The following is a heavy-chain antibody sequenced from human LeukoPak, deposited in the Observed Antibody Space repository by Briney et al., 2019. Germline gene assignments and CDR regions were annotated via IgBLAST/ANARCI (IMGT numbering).Heavy chain of an antibody. CDR1: GFTFSSYE. CDR3: AAGRKPYYDFWSGYDYYYYYMDV. V-gene: IGHV3-48*03. J-gene: IGHJ6*03. CDR2: ISSSGSTI. D-gene: IGHD3-3*01. Sequence: PGGSLRLSCAASGFTFSSYEMNWVRQAPGKGLEWVSYISSSGSTIYYADSVKGRFTISRDNAKNSLYLQMNSLRAEDTAVYYCAAGRKPYYDFWSGYDYYYYYMDVWGKGTTVTVSS.